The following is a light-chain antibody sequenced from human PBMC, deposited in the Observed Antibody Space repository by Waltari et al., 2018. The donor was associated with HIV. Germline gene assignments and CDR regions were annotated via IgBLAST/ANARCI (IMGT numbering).Light chain of an antibody. Sequence: SYALTQPPSVSVSPGQTAGITCSGDVLSRQYTYWYRQKPGQAPVMVIDRDTERPSGIPGRFSGAKSGTTVTLTIGGVQAEDDADYYCQSADNSGPHVVFGGGTTLTVL. J-gene: IGLJ2*01. CDR3: QSADNSGPHVV. CDR1: VLSRQY. CDR2: RDT. V-gene: IGLV3-25*03.